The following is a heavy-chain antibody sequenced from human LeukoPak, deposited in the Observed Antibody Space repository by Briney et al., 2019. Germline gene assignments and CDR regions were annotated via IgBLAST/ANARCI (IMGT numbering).Heavy chain of an antibody. CDR3: ARDSRYCSGGNCHLRFDY. CDR2: VSYRGDT. J-gene: IGHJ4*02. D-gene: IGHD2-15*01. Sequence: SEALSLTCSVSGDSISSSGYYWGWIREPPGKGLEWIGSVSYRGDTYYNPSLKTRVTISVDTSKNQFSVRLSSVTAADTAVYFCARDSRYCSGGNCHLRFDYWGQGILVTVSS. CDR1: GDSISSSGYY. V-gene: IGHV4-39*07.